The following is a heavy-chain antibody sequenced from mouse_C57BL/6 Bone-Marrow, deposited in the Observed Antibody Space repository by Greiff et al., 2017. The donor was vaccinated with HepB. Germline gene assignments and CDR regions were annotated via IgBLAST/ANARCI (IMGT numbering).Heavy chain of an antibody. J-gene: IGHJ1*03. CDR2: IDPENGDT. Sequence: EVHLVESGAELVRPGASVKLSCTASGFNIKDDYMHWVKQRPEQGLEWIGWIDPENGDTEYASKFQGKATITADTSSNTAYLQLSSLTSEDTAVYYCTTGRYYYGSSYEYFDVWGTGTTVTVSS. CDR1: GFNIKDDY. V-gene: IGHV14-4*01. CDR3: TTGRYYYGSSYEYFDV. D-gene: IGHD1-1*01.